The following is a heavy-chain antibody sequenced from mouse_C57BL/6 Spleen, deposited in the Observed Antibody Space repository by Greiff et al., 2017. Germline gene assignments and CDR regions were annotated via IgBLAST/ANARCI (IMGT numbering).Heavy chain of an antibody. D-gene: IGHD2-1*01. CDR3: AREEGYYGNSNWYFDV. CDR2: ISYDGSN. V-gene: IGHV3-6*01. J-gene: IGHJ1*03. Sequence: ESGPGLVKPSQSLSLTCSVTGYSITSGYYWNWIRQFPGNKLEWMGYISYDGSNNYNPSLKNRISITRDTSKNQFFLKLNSVTTEDTATYYCAREEGYYGNSNWYFDVWGTGTTVTVSS. CDR1: GYSITSGYY.